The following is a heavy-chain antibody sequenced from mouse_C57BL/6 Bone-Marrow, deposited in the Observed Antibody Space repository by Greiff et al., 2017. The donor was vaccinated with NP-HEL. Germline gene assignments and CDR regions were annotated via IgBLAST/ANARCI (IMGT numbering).Heavy chain of an antibody. V-gene: IGHV1-9*01. CDR2: ILPGSGST. D-gene: IGHD2-2*01. J-gene: IGHJ3*01. CDR3: AIYYGWDWFAY. Sequence: QVQLQQSGAELMKPGASVKLSCKATGYTFTGYWIEWVKQRPGHGLEWIGEILPGSGSTNDNEKFKGKATFTADTSSNTTYMQLSSLTTEDSAIYYCAIYYGWDWFAYWGQGTLVTVSA. CDR1: GYTFTGYW.